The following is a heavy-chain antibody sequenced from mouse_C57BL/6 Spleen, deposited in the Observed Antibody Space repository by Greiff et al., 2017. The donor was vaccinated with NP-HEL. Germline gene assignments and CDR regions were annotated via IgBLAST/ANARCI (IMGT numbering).Heavy chain of an antibody. V-gene: IGHV1-72*01. CDR3: ARNGPYYFDY. CDR1: GYTFTSYW. CDR2: IDPNSGGT. Sequence: QVQLKQPGAELVKPGASVKLSCKASGYTFTSYWMHWVKQRPGRVLEWIGRIDPNSGGTKYNEKFKSKATLTVDKPSSTAYMQLSSLTSEDSAVYYCARNGPYYFDYWGQGTTLTVSS. D-gene: IGHD1-2*01. J-gene: IGHJ2*01.